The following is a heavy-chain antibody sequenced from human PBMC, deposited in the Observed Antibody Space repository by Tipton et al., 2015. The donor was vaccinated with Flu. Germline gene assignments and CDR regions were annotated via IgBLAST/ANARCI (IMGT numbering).Heavy chain of an antibody. Sequence: QVQLVQSGAEVKKPGASVKVSCKASGYTFTSYDINWVRQATGQGLEWMGWMNPNSGNTGYAQKFQGRVTMTRNTSISTVYMELSSLRSEDTAVYYCARGTLGVLRYFDWLSYYYGMDVWGQGTTVTVSS. D-gene: IGHD3-9*01. J-gene: IGHJ6*02. CDR3: ARGTLGVLRYFDWLSYYYGMDV. CDR2: MNPNSGNT. V-gene: IGHV1-8*01. CDR1: GYTFTSYD.